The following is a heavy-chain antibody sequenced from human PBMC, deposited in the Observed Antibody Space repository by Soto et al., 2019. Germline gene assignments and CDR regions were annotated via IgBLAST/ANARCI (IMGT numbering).Heavy chain of an antibody. D-gene: IGHD2-15*01. V-gene: IGHV3-30*18. J-gene: IGHJ6*02. CDR1: GFTFSSYG. CDR2: ISYDGSNK. Sequence: QVQLVESGGGVVQPGRSLRLSCAASGFTFSSYGMHWVRQAPGKGLEWEAVISYDGSNKYYADSVKGRFTISRDNSKNTLYLQMNSLRAEDTAVYYCAKDVYCSGGSCYSVHYYYGLDVWGQGTTVTVSS. CDR3: AKDVYCSGGSCYSVHYYYGLDV.